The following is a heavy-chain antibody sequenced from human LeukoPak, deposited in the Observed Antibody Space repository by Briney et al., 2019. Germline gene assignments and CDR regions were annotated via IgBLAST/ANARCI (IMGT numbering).Heavy chain of an antibody. J-gene: IGHJ4*02. V-gene: IGHV3-48*04. Sequence: GGSLRLSCAAPGFTFSSYAMSWVRQAPGKGLEWVSYISSSGSTIYYADSVKGRFTISRDNAKNSLYLQMNSLRAEDTAVYYCARNSGWSNFDYWGQGTLVTVSS. D-gene: IGHD6-19*01. CDR3: ARNSGWSNFDY. CDR1: GFTFSSYA. CDR2: ISSSGSTI.